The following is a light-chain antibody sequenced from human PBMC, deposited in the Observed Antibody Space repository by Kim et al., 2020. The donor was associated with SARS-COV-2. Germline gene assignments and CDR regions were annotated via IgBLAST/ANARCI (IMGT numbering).Light chain of an antibody. CDR1: QGVSRN. V-gene: IGKV3-15*01. J-gene: IGKJ2*01. CDR2: GAS. CDR3: QQYNNWPPYT. Sequence: VSPGERATLSCRASQGVSRNLAWYQQKPGQAPRLLIYGASTRATGIPGRFSGSGSGTEFTLTIRSLQSEDFAVYYCQQYNNWPPYTFGQGTKLEI.